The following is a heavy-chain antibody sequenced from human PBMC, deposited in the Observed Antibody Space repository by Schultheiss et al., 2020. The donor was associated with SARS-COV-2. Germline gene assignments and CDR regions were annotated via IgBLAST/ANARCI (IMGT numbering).Heavy chain of an antibody. D-gene: IGHD3-9*01. Sequence: GGSLRLSCTASGFTFSNYWMHWVRQAPGKGLVWVSRIDTNGSTTTYADSVKGRFTISRDNAKNSLYLQMNSLRAEDTAVYYCARSKIFVDYWGQGTLVTVSS. CDR3: ARSKIFVDY. CDR2: IDTNGSTT. J-gene: IGHJ4*02. CDR1: GFTFSNYW. V-gene: IGHV3-74*01.